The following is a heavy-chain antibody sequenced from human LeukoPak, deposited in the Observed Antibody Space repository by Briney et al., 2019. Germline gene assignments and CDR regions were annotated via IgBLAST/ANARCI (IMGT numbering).Heavy chain of an antibody. CDR3: AELGITMIGGV. Sequence: GGSLRLSCAASGFTFSSYEMNWVRQAPGKGLEWVSYISSSGSTIYYADSVKGRFTISRDNAKDSLYLQMNSLRAEGTAVYYCAELGITMIGGVWGKGTTVTISS. V-gene: IGHV3-48*03. D-gene: IGHD3-10*02. CDR2: ISSSGSTI. J-gene: IGHJ6*04. CDR1: GFTFSSYE.